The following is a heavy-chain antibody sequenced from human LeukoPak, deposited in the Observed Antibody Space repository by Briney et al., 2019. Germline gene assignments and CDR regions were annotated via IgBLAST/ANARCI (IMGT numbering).Heavy chain of an antibody. V-gene: IGHV1-46*01. CDR2: INPSGGST. CDR3: ARFNYGGKRGYYMDV. D-gene: IGHD4-23*01. CDR1: GYTFTSYY. J-gene: IGHJ6*03. Sequence: ASVKVSCKASGYTFTSYYMHWVRQAPGQGLEWMGIINPSGGSTSYAQKFQGRVTMTRDTSTSTVYTELSSLRSEDTAVYYCARFNYGGKRGYYMDVWGKGTTVTISS.